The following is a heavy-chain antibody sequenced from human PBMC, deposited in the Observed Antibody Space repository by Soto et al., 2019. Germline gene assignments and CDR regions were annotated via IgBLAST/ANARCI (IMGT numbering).Heavy chain of an antibody. CDR2: TSYTGNT. D-gene: IGHD1-1*01. J-gene: IGHJ6*02. CDR3: ARSRGREYHWFYYGMDV. Sequence: SKTLSLTCIVSGGPITSYHWSWIRQFPGKGLEWIAYTSYTGNTNYNPSLKSRVTISRDTSKNQLSLKLTSLTAADTAVEYCARSRGREYHWFYYGMDVWGQGTTVT. V-gene: IGHV4-59*01. CDR1: GGPITSYH.